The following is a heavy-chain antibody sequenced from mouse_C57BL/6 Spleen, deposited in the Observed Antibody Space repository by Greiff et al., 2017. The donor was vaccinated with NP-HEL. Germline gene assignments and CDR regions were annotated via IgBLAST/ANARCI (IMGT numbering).Heavy chain of an antibody. CDR3: ARDTTVAFGD. D-gene: IGHD1-1*01. Sequence: VQLQQSGAELVMPGASVKLSCKASGYTFTSYWMHWVKQRPGQGLEWIGEIDPSDSYTNYNQKFKGKSTLTVDKSSSTAYMQLSSLTSEDSAVYYCARDTTVAFGDWGQGTTLTVSS. CDR1: GYTFTSYW. J-gene: IGHJ2*01. CDR2: IDPSDSYT. V-gene: IGHV1-69*01.